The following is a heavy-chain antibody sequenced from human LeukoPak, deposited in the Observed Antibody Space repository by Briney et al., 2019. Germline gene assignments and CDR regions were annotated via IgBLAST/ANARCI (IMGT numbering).Heavy chain of an antibody. D-gene: IGHD6-25*01. V-gene: IGHV4-39*02. CDR2: VYYGRSP. CDR3: ARSSGTGTFSY. Sequence: SETLSLTCTVSGGSISSSSFYWGWIRQLPGKGLEWIGSVYYGRSPYFNPSLESRATISVDTSKNHFSLKMSSVTAADTAVYYCARSSGTGTFSYWGQGTLVTVSS. J-gene: IGHJ4*02. CDR1: GGSISSSSFY.